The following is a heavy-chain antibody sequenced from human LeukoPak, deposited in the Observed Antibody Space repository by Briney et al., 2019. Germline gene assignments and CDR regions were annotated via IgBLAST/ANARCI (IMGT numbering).Heavy chain of an antibody. V-gene: IGHV2-5*02. CDR2: IYWDDDK. CDR3: AHSQDYVWGSYRGYFDY. J-gene: IGHJ4*02. Sequence: SGPTLVKPTQTLMLTCTFSGFSLSTSGGGVGWIRQPPGKALEWLALIYWDDDKRYSPSLKSRLTITKDTSKNQVVLTMTNMDPVDTATYYCAHSQDYVWGSYRGYFDYWGQGTLVTVSS. D-gene: IGHD3-16*02. CDR1: GFSLSTSGGG.